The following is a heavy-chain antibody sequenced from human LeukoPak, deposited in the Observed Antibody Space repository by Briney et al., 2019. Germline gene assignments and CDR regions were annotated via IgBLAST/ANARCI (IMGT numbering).Heavy chain of an antibody. D-gene: IGHD5-12*01. J-gene: IGHJ4*02. CDR3: ARDLNTFGYRGYFDY. CDR1: GFSFSDYY. V-gene: IGHV3-11*01. Sequence: GGSLRLSCAASGFSFSDYYLSWIRQAPGKGLEWLSYISSSGSIIYYADSVKGRFTISRDNAKNSLYLQMNSLRAEDTAVYYCARDLNTFGYRGYFDYWGQGTLVTVSS. CDR2: ISSSGSII.